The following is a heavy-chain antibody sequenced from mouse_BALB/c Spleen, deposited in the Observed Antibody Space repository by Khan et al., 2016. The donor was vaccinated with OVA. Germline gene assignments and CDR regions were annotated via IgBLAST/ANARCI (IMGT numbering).Heavy chain of an antibody. CDR2: INPHIGET. CDR1: GYSFTGYF. V-gene: IGHV1-20*02. CDR3: TRIYRSDFDY. Sequence: IQLVQSGPELVRPGASVKISCKASGYSFTGYFMNWVMQSHGKSLEWIVRINPHIGETFYNQRFTDQATLTVDESSSTSHLELRSLASEDSAVYYCTRIYRSDFDYWGQGTTLTGAS. J-gene: IGHJ2*01. D-gene: IGHD1-1*01.